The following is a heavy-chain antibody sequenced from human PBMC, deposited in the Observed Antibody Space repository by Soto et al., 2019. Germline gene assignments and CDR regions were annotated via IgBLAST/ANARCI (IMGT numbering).Heavy chain of an antibody. J-gene: IGHJ6*02. CDR1: GGTFSSYA. D-gene: IGHD3-3*01. CDR2: IIPIFGTA. Sequence: SVKVSCKASGGTFSSYAISWVRQAPGQGLEWMGGIIPIFGTANYAQKFQGRVTITADESTSTAYMELSSLRSEDTAVYYCARPSITIFGVVPSRPYYYYGMDVWGQGTTVTVSS. V-gene: IGHV1-69*13. CDR3: ARPSITIFGVVPSRPYYYYGMDV.